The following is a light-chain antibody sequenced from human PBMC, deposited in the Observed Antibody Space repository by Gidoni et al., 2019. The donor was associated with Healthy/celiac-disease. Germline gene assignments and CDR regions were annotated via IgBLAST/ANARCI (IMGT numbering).Light chain of an antibody. J-gene: IGKJ2*01. Sequence: CRASQSVSSSYLAWYQQKPGQAPRLLIYGASSRATGIPDRFSGSGSGTDFTLTISRLEPEDFAVYYCQQYGSSPRTFXQXTKLEIK. V-gene: IGKV3-20*01. CDR1: QSVSSSY. CDR2: GAS. CDR3: QQYGSSPRT.